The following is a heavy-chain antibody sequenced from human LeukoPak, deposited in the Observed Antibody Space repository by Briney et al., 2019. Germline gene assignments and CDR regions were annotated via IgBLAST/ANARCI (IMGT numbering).Heavy chain of an antibody. Sequence: SETLSLTCTVSGGSISSSSYYWGWIRQPPGKGLEWIGSIYYSGSTYYNPSLKSRVTISVDTSKNQFSLKLSSVTAADTAMYYCASPNSESFESFDYWGQGTLVTVSS. D-gene: IGHD1-26*01. CDR2: IYYSGST. J-gene: IGHJ4*02. CDR3: ASPNSESFESFDY. V-gene: IGHV4-39*07. CDR1: GGSISSSSYY.